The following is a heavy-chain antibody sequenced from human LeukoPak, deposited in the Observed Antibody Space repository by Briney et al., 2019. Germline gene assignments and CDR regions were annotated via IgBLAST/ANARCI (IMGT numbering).Heavy chain of an antibody. J-gene: IGHJ4*02. CDR1: GYTFTSYR. V-gene: IGHV5-51*01. CDR2: IYPGDFDT. CDR3: ARQRDGYIFNY. Sequence: GESLKISCKGFGYTFTSYRIAWVRQMPGKGLEWMGIIYPGDFDTRYNPSFQGHVNISADKAISTAYLQWSSLKASDTAMYYCARQRDGYIFNYWGQGTLVTVSS. D-gene: IGHD5-24*01.